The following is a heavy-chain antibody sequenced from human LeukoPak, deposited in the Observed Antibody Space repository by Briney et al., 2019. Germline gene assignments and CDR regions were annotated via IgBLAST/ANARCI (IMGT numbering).Heavy chain of an antibody. D-gene: IGHD1-1*01. CDR1: GFPFSGYG. CDR3: ATEYDNLDDYFDY. CDR2: ISSDGSKK. V-gene: IGHV3-30*03. J-gene: IGHJ4*02. Sequence: GRSLRLSCTASGFPFSGYGMHWVRQAPGKGPEWVAAISSDGSKKDYADSVKGRFSISRDKSKNTLYLQMNSLRPEGTAVYYCATEYDNLDDYFDYWGQGTLVIVSS.